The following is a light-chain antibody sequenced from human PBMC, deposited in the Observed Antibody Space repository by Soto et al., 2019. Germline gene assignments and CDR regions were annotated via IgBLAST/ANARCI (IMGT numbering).Light chain of an antibody. Sequence: QSVLTQPPSASGTPGQRVTISCSGSSSNIGSNNVNWYQQLPGTAPKLLIYSNNQRPSGVPDRFSGSKSGSSASLAINGLQSEDEADYFCAAWNDSLNGLYVFGTGTKVTVL. V-gene: IGLV1-44*01. CDR1: SSNIGSNN. CDR3: AAWNDSLNGLYV. CDR2: SNN. J-gene: IGLJ1*01.